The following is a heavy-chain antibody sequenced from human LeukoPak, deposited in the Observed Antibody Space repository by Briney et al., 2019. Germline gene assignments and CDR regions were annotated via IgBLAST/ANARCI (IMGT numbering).Heavy chain of an antibody. Sequence: ASVKVSCKASGYTFTSCGISWVRQAPGQGLEGMGWISTYNGNTNYAQKLRGRVTITTDTSTSTAYMELRSLRSDNTAVYYCARDQAYCSIITCPFDYWGQGTLVTVSS. D-gene: IGHD2-2*01. CDR3: ARDQAYCSIITCPFDY. J-gene: IGHJ4*02. CDR2: ISTYNGNT. CDR1: GYTFTSCG. V-gene: IGHV1-18*01.